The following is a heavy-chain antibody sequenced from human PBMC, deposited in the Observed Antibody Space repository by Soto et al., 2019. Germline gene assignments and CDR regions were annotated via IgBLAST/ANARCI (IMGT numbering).Heavy chain of an antibody. D-gene: IGHD2-15*01. Sequence: GGSLRLSCAASGFTFSSYAMSWVRQAPGKGLEWVSAISGSGGSTYYADSVKGRFTISRDNSMNTLYLQMNSLRAEETAVYYWAKDRGDIVVVVAATLWLNAFDIWGQGTMVTVSS. CDR2: ISGSGGST. J-gene: IGHJ3*02. CDR3: AKDRGDIVVVVAATLWLNAFDI. CDR1: GFTFSSYA. V-gene: IGHV3-23*01.